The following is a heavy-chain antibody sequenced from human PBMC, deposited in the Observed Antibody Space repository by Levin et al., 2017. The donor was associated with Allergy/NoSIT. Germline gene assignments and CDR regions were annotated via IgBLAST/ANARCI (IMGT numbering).Heavy chain of an antibody. CDR2: INHSGST. CDR3: ARYDYGEGVDY. D-gene: IGHD4-17*01. J-gene: IGHJ4*02. V-gene: IGHV4-34*01. Sequence: SSETLSLTCAVYGGSFSGYYWSWIRQPPGKGLEWIGEINHSGSTNYNPSLKSRVTISVDTSKNQFSLKLSSVTAADTAVYYCARYDYGEGVDYWGQGTLVTVSS. CDR1: GGSFSGYY.